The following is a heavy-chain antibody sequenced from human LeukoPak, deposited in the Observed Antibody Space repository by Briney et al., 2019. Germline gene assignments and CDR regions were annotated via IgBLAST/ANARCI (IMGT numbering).Heavy chain of an antibody. CDR3: WRVPGY. J-gene: IGHJ4*02. Sequence: ASVKVSWRAFGYTFTSYGISWVRQAPGQGLEWVGWISAYNVNTNYPQMLQGRVTMTTDTAPRTAYLEVGSLRSDDPRVYSWWRVPGYWPQGNRVPVTS. V-gene: IGHV1-18*01. D-gene: IGHD1-1*01. CDR2: ISAYNVNT. CDR1: GYTFTSYG.